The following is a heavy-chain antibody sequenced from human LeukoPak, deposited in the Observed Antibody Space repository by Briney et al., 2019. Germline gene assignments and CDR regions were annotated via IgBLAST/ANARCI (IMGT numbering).Heavy chain of an antibody. CDR1: GDSVSINSAA. J-gene: IGHJ4*02. CDR2: TYQRSKWYN. Sequence: SQTLSLTCAISGDSVSINSAAWNWIRQSPSRGLEWLGRTYQRSKWYNDYAVSVKSRITINPDISKNQFSLQLNSVTPEDTAVYYCARSLSPYSSGWYFDYWGQGTLVTVSS. D-gene: IGHD6-19*01. CDR3: ARSLSPYSSGWYFDY. V-gene: IGHV6-1*01.